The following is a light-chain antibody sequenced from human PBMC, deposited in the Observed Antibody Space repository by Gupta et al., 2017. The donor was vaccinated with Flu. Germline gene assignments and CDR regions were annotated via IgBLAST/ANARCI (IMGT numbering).Light chain of an antibody. V-gene: IGKV1-39*01. CDR3: QQRDSTLIT. CDR1: QSISSY. Sequence: IQVTQSPSSLSASVGDRVNITCRASQSISSYLNWYQQKPGKLPKVLIYEASNLQSGVPSRFSGSGSGTDFTLTISRLQSEDFATYYCQQRDSTLITFGQGTRMEIK. CDR2: EAS. J-gene: IGKJ5*01.